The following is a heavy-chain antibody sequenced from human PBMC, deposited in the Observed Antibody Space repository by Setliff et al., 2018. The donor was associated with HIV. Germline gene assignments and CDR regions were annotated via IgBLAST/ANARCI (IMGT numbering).Heavy chain of an antibody. CDR1: NGSFSGYY. J-gene: IGHJ4*02. CDR2: INHSGST. D-gene: IGHD5-18*01. CDR3: AAWGPRYSYAPYFFDS. Sequence: KTSETLSLTCAVYNGSFSGYYWTWIRQPPGKGLEWIGEINHSGSTNYSPSLKSRVTISVDASRNQFSPRLSSVTAADTAVYYCAAWGPRYSYAPYFFDSWGQGTLVTVSS. V-gene: IGHV4-34*01.